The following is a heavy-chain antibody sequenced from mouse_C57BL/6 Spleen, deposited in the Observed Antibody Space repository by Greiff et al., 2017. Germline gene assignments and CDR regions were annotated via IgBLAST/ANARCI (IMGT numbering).Heavy chain of an antibody. CDR3: AREVPYSNPPGFAY. Sequence: VQLQQSGPVLVKPGASVKMSCKASGYTFTDYYMNWVKQSHGKSLEWIGVINPYNGGTSYNQKFKGKATLTVDKSSSTAYMELNSLTSEDSAVYYCAREVPYSNPPGFAYWGQGTLVTVSA. D-gene: IGHD2-5*01. J-gene: IGHJ3*01. CDR2: INPYNGGT. V-gene: IGHV1-19*01. CDR1: GYTFTDYY.